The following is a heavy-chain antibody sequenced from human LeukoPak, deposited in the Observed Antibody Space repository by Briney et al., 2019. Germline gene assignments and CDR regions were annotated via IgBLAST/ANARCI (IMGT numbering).Heavy chain of an antibody. J-gene: IGHJ5*02. Sequence: SETLSLTCTVSGGSISSSSYYWGWIRQPPGKGLEWIGSIYYSGSTYYNPSLKSRVTISVDTSKNQFSLKLSSVTAADTAVYYCARDNVRVVRGGRPTTLYPWGQGTLVTVSS. CDR1: GGSISSSSYY. V-gene: IGHV4-39*07. CDR2: IYYSGST. CDR3: ARDNVRVVRGGRPTTLYP. D-gene: IGHD3-10*01.